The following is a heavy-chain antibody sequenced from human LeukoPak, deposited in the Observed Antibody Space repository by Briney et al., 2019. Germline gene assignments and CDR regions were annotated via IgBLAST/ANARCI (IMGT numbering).Heavy chain of an antibody. CDR1: GYTFTSYD. J-gene: IGHJ4*02. D-gene: IGHD6-13*01. V-gene: IGHV1-8*01. Sequence: GASVKVSCKASGYTFTSYDINWVRQATGQGLEWMGWMNPNSGNTGYAQKFQGRVTMTRNTSISTAYMGLSSLRSEDTAVYYCARARVRSIAAAGTRLGFAYWGQGTLVTVSS. CDR2: MNPNSGNT. CDR3: ARARVRSIAAAGTRLGFAY.